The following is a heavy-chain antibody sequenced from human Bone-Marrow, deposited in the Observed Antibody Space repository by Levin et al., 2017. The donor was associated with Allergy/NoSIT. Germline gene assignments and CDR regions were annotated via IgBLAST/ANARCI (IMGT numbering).Heavy chain of an antibody. D-gene: IGHD6-19*01. V-gene: IGHV4-59*02. CDR1: GGSVSQSY. Sequence: SCTVSGGSVSQSYWTWIRQSPGKGLEWIGSLYSSGSTIYNPSVKSRVTISVDTSKNQLSLNLTSVTAADTAVYYCASFPHSSGWSIFDSWGQGTLVAVSS. J-gene: IGHJ4*02. CDR2: LYSSGST. CDR3: ASFPHSSGWSIFDS.